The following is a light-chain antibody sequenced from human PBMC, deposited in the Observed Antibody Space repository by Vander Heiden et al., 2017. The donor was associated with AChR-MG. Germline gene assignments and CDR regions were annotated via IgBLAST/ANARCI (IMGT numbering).Light chain of an antibody. V-gene: IGKV1-33*01. J-gene: IGKJ5*01. CDR3: QQDDNLPT. CDR2: DAS. CDR1: QDISNY. Sequence: DIQMTQSPSSLSASVGDRVTITCQASQDISNYLNWYQQKPGKAPKLLIYDASNLETGVPSRFSGSGSGTDFTFTISSLQPEDIATYYLQQDDNLPTFGQGTRLEIK.